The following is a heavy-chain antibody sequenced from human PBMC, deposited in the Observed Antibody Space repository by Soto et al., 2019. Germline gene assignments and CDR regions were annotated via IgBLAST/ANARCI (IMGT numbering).Heavy chain of an antibody. D-gene: IGHD2-2*01. Sequence: ETLSLTCTVSGYSISSGYYWGWIRQPPGKGLEWIGSIYHSGSTYYNPSLKSRVTISVDTSKNQFSLKLSSVTAADTAVYYCARDYGLTDIVVVPAAKYNWFDPWGQGTLVTVSS. CDR2: IYHSGST. J-gene: IGHJ5*02. CDR1: GYSISSGYY. CDR3: ARDYGLTDIVVVPAAKYNWFDP. V-gene: IGHV4-38-2*02.